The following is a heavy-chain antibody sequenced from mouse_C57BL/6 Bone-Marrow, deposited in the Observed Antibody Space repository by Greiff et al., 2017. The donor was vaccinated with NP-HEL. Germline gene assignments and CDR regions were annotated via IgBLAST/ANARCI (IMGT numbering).Heavy chain of an antibody. Sequence: VQLQESGAELARPGASVKMSCKASGYTFTSYTMHWVKQRPGQGLEWIGYINPSSGYTKYNQKFKDKATLTADKSSSTAYMQLSSLTSEDSAVYYCARGGTTVVATDWGQGTTLTVSS. CDR3: ARGGTTVVATD. D-gene: IGHD1-1*01. CDR2: INPSSGYT. J-gene: IGHJ2*01. CDR1: GYTFTSYT. V-gene: IGHV1-4*01.